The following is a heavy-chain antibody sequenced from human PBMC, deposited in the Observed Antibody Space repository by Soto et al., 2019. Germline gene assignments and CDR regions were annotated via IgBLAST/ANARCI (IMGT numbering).Heavy chain of an antibody. CDR3: AREFRRTTVTTPFDY. D-gene: IGHD4-17*01. CDR2: IKQDGSEK. CDR1: GFTFSSYW. J-gene: IGHJ4*02. Sequence: GGSLRLSCAASGFTFSSYWMSWVRQAPGKGLEWVANIKQDGSEKYYVDSVKGRFTISRDNAKNSLYLQMNSLRAEDTAVYYCAREFRRTTVTTPFDYWGQGTLVTVSS. V-gene: IGHV3-7*01.